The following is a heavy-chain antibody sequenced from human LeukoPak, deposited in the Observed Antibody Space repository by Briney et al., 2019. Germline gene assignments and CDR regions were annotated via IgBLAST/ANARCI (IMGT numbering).Heavy chain of an antibody. CDR2: IIPIFGTA. CDR1: GGTFISYA. J-gene: IGHJ4*02. CDR3: AKVPDYYGSGSYDY. Sequence: SVKVSCKASGGTFISYAISWVRQAPGQGLEWMGGIIPIFGTANYAQKFQGRVTITADESTSTAYMELSSLRSEDTAVYYCAKVPDYYGSGSYDYWGQGTLVTVSS. D-gene: IGHD3-10*01. V-gene: IGHV1-69*13.